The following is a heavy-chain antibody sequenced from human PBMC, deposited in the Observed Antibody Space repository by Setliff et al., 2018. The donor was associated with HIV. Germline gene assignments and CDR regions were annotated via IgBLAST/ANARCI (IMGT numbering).Heavy chain of an antibody. D-gene: IGHD3-22*01. CDR3: AREQRRRSDYDDTLYNYYMDV. J-gene: IGHJ6*03. Sequence: SETLSLTCSVSGGSIRSGGYCWSWIRQLPGKGLDWIGYIYYSGSSYYNPSLQSRVTISVDTSKNQFSLELTSVTAADTAVYYCAREQRRRSDYDDTLYNYYMDVWGKGTTVTVSS. CDR2: IYYSGSS. V-gene: IGHV4-31*03. CDR1: GGSIRSGGYC.